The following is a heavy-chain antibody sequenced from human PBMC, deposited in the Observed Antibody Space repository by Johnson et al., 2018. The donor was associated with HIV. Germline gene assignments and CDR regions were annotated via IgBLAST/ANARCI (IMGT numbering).Heavy chain of an antibody. CDR2: ISSSGSTI. J-gene: IGHJ3*02. V-gene: IGHV3-11*04. CDR1: GFTFSDYY. Sequence: QVQLVESGGGLVKPGGSLRLSCAASGFTFSDYYMSWIRQAPGKGLEWVSYISSSGSTIYYADSVKGRFTISRDNSKSTLILQMNGLKDEDTAIYYCARELRGPDAFDIWGQGTMVTVSS. CDR3: ARELRGPDAFDI.